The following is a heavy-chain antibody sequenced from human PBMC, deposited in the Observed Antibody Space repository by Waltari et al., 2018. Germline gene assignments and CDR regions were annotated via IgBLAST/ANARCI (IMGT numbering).Heavy chain of an antibody. V-gene: IGHV3-33*01. CDR3: AREADTVVVPAAIHYYGMDV. CDR2: IWYDGSKK. Sequence: QVQLVESGGGVVQPGRSRRLPCAASGFTLSSYGMHWARTAPGPGLEWVAVIWYDGSKKYYANSVKDRFTISRDNSKNTLYLQVNSLRAEDTAVYYCAREADTVVVPAAIHYYGMDVWGQGTTVTVSS. J-gene: IGHJ6*02. D-gene: IGHD2-2*01. CDR1: GFTLSSYG.